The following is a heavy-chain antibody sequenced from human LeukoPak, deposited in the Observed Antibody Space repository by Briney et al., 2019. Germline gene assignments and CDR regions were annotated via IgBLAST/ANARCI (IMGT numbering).Heavy chain of an antibody. J-gene: IGHJ3*02. V-gene: IGHV4-39*01. CDR2: LYYGGST. CDR1: GDSINSRSYY. Sequence: SETLCLTSTVSGDSINSRSYYWDWIRQPPGKGLEWIGNLYYGGSTHYNPSLKSRVAISADTSNNQFSLNLSSVTATDTAVYYCARHTRPGYGGSEIAFDIWGQGTMGSPS. CDR3: ARHTRPGYGGSEIAFDI. D-gene: IGHD5-12*01.